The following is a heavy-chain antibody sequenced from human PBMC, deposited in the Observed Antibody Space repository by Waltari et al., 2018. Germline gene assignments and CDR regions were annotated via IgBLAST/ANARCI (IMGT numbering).Heavy chain of an antibody. Sequence: QVPLVQPGAGVRNPGAPVQFSCKASGNTLPGFDTNGVRQAPGQGIGWMGWMNPNSGNTGYAQKFQGRVTITRNTSISTAYMELSSLRSEDTAVYYCARVQRYYDFWSGYSNDAFDIWGQGTMVTVSS. CDR3: ARVQRYYDFWSGYSNDAFDI. J-gene: IGHJ3*02. V-gene: IGHV1-8*03. CDR1: GNTLPGFD. CDR2: MNPNSGNT. D-gene: IGHD3-3*01.